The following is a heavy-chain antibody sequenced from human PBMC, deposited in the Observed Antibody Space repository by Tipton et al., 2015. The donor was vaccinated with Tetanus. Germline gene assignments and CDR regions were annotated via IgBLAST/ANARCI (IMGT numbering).Heavy chain of an antibody. Sequence: QLVQSGAEVKKPGASVKASCKASGYTFTNYYMHWVRQAPGQGLEWMGVINPSAGTTRYEQKFQGRVIMTRDTSTTTVYMELNSLRSEDTAVFYCARSYDFYDSTGYTDDGMDVWGQGTSVTVSS. CDR3: ARSYDFYDSTGYTDDGMDV. CDR1: GYTFTNYY. CDR2: INPSAGTT. D-gene: IGHD3-22*01. V-gene: IGHV1-46*01. J-gene: IGHJ6*02.